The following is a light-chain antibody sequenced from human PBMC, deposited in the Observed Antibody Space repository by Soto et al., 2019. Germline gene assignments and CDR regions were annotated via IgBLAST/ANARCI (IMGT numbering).Light chain of an antibody. Sequence: ESVLTQSPGTLSLSPGERATLSCGAGQSVSSNYLAWYQQKPGQAPRLLIYGASTRATGIPDRFSGSGSGTDFTLTISRLEPEDSAVYYCQQYGSSPTWTFGQGTKVDIK. J-gene: IGKJ1*01. CDR2: GAS. V-gene: IGKV3-20*01. CDR1: QSVSSNY. CDR3: QQYGSSPTWT.